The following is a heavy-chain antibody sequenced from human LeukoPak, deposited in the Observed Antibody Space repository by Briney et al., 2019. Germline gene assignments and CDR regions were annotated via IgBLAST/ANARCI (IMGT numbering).Heavy chain of an antibody. D-gene: IGHD6-13*01. J-gene: IGHJ6*03. Sequence: ASVKVSCKASGGTFSSYAISWVRQAPGQGLEWMGGIIPIFGTANYAQKFQGRVTITTDESTSTAYMELSSLRSEDTAVYYCASSQQLVRPQRYYYYYYMDVWGKGTTVTVSS. CDR3: ASSQQLVRPQRYYYYYYMDV. V-gene: IGHV1-69*05. CDR1: GGTFSSYA. CDR2: IIPIFGTA.